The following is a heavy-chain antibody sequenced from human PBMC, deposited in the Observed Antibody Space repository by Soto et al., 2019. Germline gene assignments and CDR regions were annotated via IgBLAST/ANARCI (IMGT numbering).Heavy chain of an antibody. CDR1: GGSVSNKTYY. J-gene: IGHJ4*02. D-gene: IGHD4-17*01. CDR2: VYYSGTT. Sequence: SETLSLTCSVSGGSVSNKTYYWSWIRQPPGKRLEWIGYVYYSGTTNCNPSLRSRVTISVDLSKNQFSLRLSSVTTADTALYYCARTTAVPNTLRSRYFFDYWGQGTLVTVSS. CDR3: ARTTAVPNTLRSRYFFDY. V-gene: IGHV4-61*01.